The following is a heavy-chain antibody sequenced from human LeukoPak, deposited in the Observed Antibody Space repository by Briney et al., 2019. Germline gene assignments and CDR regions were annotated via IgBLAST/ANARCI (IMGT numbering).Heavy chain of an antibody. V-gene: IGHV6-1*01. D-gene: IGHD1-26*01. CDR1: GDSVSNNVAV. CDR2: TYYRSKWHN. J-gene: IGHJ4*02. Sequence: SQTLSLTCVISGDSVSNNVAVWNWIRQSPSRGLEWLGRTYYRSKWHNHYAVSMESRITISPDTSKNQFYLQLDSVTPKDTAVYYCARDAVGASLFEYWGQGTLVTVSS. CDR3: ARDAVGASLFEY.